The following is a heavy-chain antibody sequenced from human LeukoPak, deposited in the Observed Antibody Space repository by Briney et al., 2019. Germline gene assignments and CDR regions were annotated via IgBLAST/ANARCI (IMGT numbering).Heavy chain of an antibody. CDR2: IIGSGGST. CDR1: GFPFSSYA. J-gene: IGHJ4*02. Sequence: GGSLSLSCAASGFPFSSYAMSWVRQAPGKGLEWVSAIIGSGGSTYYADSVKGRFTISRDNSKNTLYLQMNSLRAEDTAVYYCAKVGAAATGFPFDYWGQGTLVTVSS. V-gene: IGHV3-23*01. D-gene: IGHD2-15*01. CDR3: AKVGAAATGFPFDY.